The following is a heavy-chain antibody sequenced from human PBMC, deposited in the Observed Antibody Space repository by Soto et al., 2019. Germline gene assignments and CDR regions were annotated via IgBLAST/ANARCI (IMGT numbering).Heavy chain of an antibody. D-gene: IGHD4-17*01. CDR3: ARVAYGGRGVFHY. CDR1: GFIFSDYW. CDR2: INSDGSTT. Sequence: EVQLVESGGGLVQPGGSLRLSCAASGFIFSDYWMHWVRQAPGKGLVWVSRINSDGSTTSYADSVKGRFTISRDNAKNTLYLQMDSLRVEDTAFYFFARVAYGGRGVFHYWGQGTLVTVSS. J-gene: IGHJ4*02. V-gene: IGHV3-74*01.